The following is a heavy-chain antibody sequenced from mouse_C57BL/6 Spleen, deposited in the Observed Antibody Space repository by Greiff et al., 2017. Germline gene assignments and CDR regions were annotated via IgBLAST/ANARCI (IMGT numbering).Heavy chain of an antibody. CDR3: ARGDYDAGYAMDY. V-gene: IGHV5-17*01. D-gene: IGHD2-4*01. Sequence: EVMLVESGGGLVKPGGSLKLSCAASGFTFSDYGMHWVRQAPEKGLEWVAYISSGSSTIYYADTVKVRFTISRDNAKNTLFLQMTSLRSEDTAMYYCARGDYDAGYAMDYWGQGTSVTVSS. CDR1: GFTFSDYG. J-gene: IGHJ4*01. CDR2: ISSGSSTI.